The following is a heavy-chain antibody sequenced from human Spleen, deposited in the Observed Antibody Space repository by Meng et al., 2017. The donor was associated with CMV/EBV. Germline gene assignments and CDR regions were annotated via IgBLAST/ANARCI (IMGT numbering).Heavy chain of an antibody. V-gene: IGHV4-39*07. CDR1: GDFISSSSYY. CDR3: ARLSGPKGWAFDF. J-gene: IGHJ4*02. Sequence: GSLRLSCIVSGDFISSSSYYWGWIRQPPGKGLEWIATIFYSGSTYYNPSLKSRVTLSVDTLKNHFSLKVSSVTAADTAFYYCARLSGPKGWAFDFWGQGRLVTVSS. D-gene: IGHD3-3*01. CDR2: IFYSGST.